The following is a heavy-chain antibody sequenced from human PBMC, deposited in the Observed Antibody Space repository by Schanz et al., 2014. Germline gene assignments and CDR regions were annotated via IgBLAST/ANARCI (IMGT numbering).Heavy chain of an antibody. D-gene: IGHD6-6*01. J-gene: IGHJ6*02. CDR1: GLGVSINY. Sequence: EVQLGERGGGEGKRGGSLRLSCAASGLGVSINYMSWVRQAPGKGLEWVSVIYSGGSTYYADSVKGRFTISRDNSKNTLYLQMNSLRAEDTAVYYCARGYSSSRDVWGQGTTGTVSS. V-gene: IGHV3-66*01. CDR3: ARGYSSSRDV. CDR2: IYSGGST.